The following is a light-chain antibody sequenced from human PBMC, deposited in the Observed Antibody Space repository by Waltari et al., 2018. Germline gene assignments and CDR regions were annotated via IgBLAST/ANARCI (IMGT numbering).Light chain of an antibody. CDR3: LLHYSGPRV. CDR1: TGAVTSLHF. Sequence: QAVVTQEPSVTVPPGRTVPPTCASSTGAVTSLHFHYWFQQKPGQAPRTLAYDTTNKHSWTPARFAGSVVGGKAALTLSGAQPEDEAEYYCLLHYSGPRVFGGGTKVTVL. CDR2: DTT. V-gene: IGLV7-46*01. J-gene: IGLJ2*01.